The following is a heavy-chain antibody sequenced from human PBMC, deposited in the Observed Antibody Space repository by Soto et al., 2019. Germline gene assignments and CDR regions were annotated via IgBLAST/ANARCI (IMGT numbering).Heavy chain of an antibody. J-gene: IGHJ4*02. CDR1: GYTFTSYG. V-gene: IGHV1-18*01. CDR2: ISGYNGNK. Sequence: QVQLVQSGAEAKKPGASVKVSCKASGYTFTSYGISWVRQAPGQGLEWMGWISGYNGNKKYAQKLQGRITMATDTSTSTAYMELRSLRSDDTAVYYVERDPELFDFWGQGTLVTVSS. D-gene: IGHD1-7*01. CDR3: ERDPELFDF.